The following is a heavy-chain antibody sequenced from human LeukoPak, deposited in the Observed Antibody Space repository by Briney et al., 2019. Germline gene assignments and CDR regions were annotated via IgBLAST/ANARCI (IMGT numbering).Heavy chain of an antibody. CDR3: ARGRTAADY. V-gene: IGHV3-9*01. D-gene: IGHD1-1*01. Sequence: GRSLRLSCAASGFTFDDYAMHWVRQAPGKGLEWVSGISWNSGSIGYADSVKGRFTISRDNAKNSLYLQMNSLRAEDTAVYYCARGRTAADYWGQGTLVTVSS. CDR1: GFTFDDYA. J-gene: IGHJ4*02. CDR2: ISWNSGSI.